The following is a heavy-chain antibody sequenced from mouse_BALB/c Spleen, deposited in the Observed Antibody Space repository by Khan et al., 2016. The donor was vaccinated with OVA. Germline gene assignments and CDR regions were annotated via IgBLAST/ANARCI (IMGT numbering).Heavy chain of an antibody. J-gene: IGHJ3*01. CDR3: ARGGFAY. CDR1: GFTFIDYG. V-gene: IGHV5-15*02. CDR2: ISSVAYSI. Sequence: EVELVESGGGLVQPGGSRKLSCAASGFTFIDYGMAWVRQTPGKGPEWIAFISSVAYSIYYADTVTGRFTISRENAKNTLYLEMSSRRSDDTAMYSCARGGFAYWGQGTLVTVSA.